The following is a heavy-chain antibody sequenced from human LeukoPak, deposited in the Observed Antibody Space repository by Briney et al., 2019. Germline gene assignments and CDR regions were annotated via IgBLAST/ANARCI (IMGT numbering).Heavy chain of an antibody. V-gene: IGHV3-23*01. CDR1: GFTFSSYA. D-gene: IGHD6-19*01. Sequence: GGSLRLSCAASGFTFSSYAMSWARQAPGQGLEWVSAISGSAGSTFYADSVKGRFTISRDNSKNTLYLQMNSLRAEDTAVYYCAKDYTSGWYDYWGQGTLVTVSS. J-gene: IGHJ4*02. CDR3: AKDYTSGWYDY. CDR2: ISGSAGST.